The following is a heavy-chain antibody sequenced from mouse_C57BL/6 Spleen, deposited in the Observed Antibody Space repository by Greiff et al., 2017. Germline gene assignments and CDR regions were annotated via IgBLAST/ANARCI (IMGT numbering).Heavy chain of an antibody. CDR3: ARTYGYGDYYFDY. CDR2: ISSGSSTI. D-gene: IGHD2-2*01. J-gene: IGHJ2*01. CDR1: GFTFSDYG. Sequence: EVKVVESGGGLVKPGGSLKLSCAASGFTFSDYGMHWVRQAPEKGLEWVAYISSGSSTIYYADTVKGRFTISRDNAKNTLFLQMTSLRSEDTAMYYCARTYGYGDYYFDYWGQGTTLTVSS. V-gene: IGHV5-17*01.